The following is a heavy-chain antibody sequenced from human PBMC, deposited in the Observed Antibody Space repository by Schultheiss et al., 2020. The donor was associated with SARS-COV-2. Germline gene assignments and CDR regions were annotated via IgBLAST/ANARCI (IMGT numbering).Heavy chain of an antibody. V-gene: IGHV4-61*08. D-gene: IGHD2-2*01. CDR1: GGSISSGGYY. CDR3: ARDHRPGCSSTSCAGSKYYYYGMDV. Sequence: SETLSLTCTVSGGSISSGGYYWSWIRQPPGKGLEWIGYIYYSGSTNYNPSLKSRVTISVDTSKNQFSLKLSSVTAADTAVYYCARDHRPGCSSTSCAGSKYYYYGMDVWGQGTTVTVSS. CDR2: IYYSGST. J-gene: IGHJ6*02.